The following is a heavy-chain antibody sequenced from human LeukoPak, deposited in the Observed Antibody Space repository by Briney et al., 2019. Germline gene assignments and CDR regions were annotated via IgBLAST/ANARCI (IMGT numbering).Heavy chain of an antibody. CDR1: GFTFSSYA. CDR3: AEDLYGAFDV. V-gene: IGHV3-23*01. D-gene: IGHD3-10*01. J-gene: IGHJ3*01. CDR2: ISGSNGNT. Sequence: GGSLRLSCAASGFTFSSYAMSWVRQAPGKGLEWVSAISGSNGNTYYADSVKGRFTISRDNSMNMLYLQINGLRAEDTAQYYCAEDLYGAFDVWGQGRQVTVSS.